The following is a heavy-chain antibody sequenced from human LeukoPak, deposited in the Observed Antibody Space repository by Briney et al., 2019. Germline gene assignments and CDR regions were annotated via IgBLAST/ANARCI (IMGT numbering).Heavy chain of an antibody. CDR3: AKDFGSSWSDAFDI. J-gene: IGHJ3*02. CDR2: ISWNSGSI. CDR1: GFTFSSYS. D-gene: IGHD6-13*01. V-gene: IGHV3-9*01. Sequence: GGSLRLSCAASGFTFSSYSMNWVRQAPGKGLEWVSGISWNSGSIGYADSVKGRFTISRDNAKNSLYLQMNSLRAEDTALYYCAKDFGSSWSDAFDIWGQGTMVTVSS.